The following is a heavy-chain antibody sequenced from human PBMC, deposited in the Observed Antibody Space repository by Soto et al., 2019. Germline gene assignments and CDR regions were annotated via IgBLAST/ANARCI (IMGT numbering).Heavy chain of an antibody. J-gene: IGHJ4*02. V-gene: IGHV1-69*01. CDR2: IIPIFGTA. CDR1: GGTFSSYA. CDR3: ARVVGVTVTPKYYFDY. D-gene: IGHD1-26*01. Sequence: QVQLVQSGAEVKKPGSSVKVSCKASGGTFSSYAISWVRQAPGQGLEWMGGIIPIFGTANYAQKFQGRVTISADESTCTAYMELSSLRSEDTAVYYCARVVGVTVTPKYYFDYWGQGTLVTVSS.